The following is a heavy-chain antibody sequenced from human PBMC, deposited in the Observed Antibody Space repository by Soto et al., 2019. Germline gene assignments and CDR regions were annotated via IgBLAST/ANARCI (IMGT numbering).Heavy chain of an antibody. CDR3: VSRSQIRYDYIVRNWFDP. V-gene: IGHV4-39*01. CDR1: GGSISSGSYY. J-gene: IGHJ5*02. D-gene: IGHD3-16*01. Sequence: SETLSLTCTVSGGSISSGSYYWGWIRQPPGKGLEWIGSIYYSGSTYYNPSLKSRVTISVDTSKNQFSLKLSSVTAADTAVYYCVSRSQIRYDYIVRNWFDPWGQGTLVTVSS. CDR2: IYYSGST.